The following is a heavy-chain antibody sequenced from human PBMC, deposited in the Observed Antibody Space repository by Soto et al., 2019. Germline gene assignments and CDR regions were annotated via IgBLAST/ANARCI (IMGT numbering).Heavy chain of an antibody. V-gene: IGHV1-3*01. Sequence: GASVKVSCKASGYTFTSYAMHWVRQAPGQRLEWMGWINAGNGNTKYSQKFQGRVTITRDTSASTAYMELSSLRSEDTAVYYFARSPLYSSSWSSPPFDSWGQGTLVTVSS. CDR1: GYTFTSYA. CDR2: INAGNGNT. J-gene: IGHJ5*01. CDR3: ARSPLYSSSWSSPPFDS. D-gene: IGHD6-13*01.